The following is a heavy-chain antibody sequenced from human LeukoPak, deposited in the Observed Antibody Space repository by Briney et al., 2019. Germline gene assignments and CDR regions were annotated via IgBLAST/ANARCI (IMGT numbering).Heavy chain of an antibody. CDR3: AAAPTDSSGYYEWFDP. CDR1: GGSISSSSYY. V-gene: IGHV4-61*01. D-gene: IGHD3-22*01. CDR2: IYYSGST. J-gene: IGHJ5*02. Sequence: SETLSLTCTVSGGSISSSSYYWSWIRQPPGKGLEWIGYIYYSGSTNYTPSLKSRVTISIDTSKNQFSLKLSSVTAADTAVYYCAAAPTDSSGYYEWFDPWGQGTLVTVSS.